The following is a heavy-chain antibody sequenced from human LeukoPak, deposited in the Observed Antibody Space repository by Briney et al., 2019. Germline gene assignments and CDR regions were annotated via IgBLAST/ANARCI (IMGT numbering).Heavy chain of an antibody. CDR1: GFTFSSYG. Sequence: GGSLGLSCAASGFTFSSYGMSWVRQAPGKGLEWVSGITASGGAIYYADSVKGRFSISRDNSKDTLFLQMNSLRVEDTAVYYCATSTGYSSSWQPPNDYWGQGTLVTVSS. V-gene: IGHV3-23*01. J-gene: IGHJ4*02. CDR2: ITASGGAI. CDR3: ATSTGYSSSWQPPNDY. D-gene: IGHD6-13*01.